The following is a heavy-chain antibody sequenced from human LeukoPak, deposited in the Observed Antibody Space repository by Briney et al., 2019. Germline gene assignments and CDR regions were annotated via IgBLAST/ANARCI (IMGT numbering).Heavy chain of an antibody. CDR3: ARGEVATIQYYFDY. Sequence: GGSLRLSCAASGFTFSSYAMHWVRQAPGKGLEYVSAISSNGGSTYYANSVKGRFTISRDNSKNTLYLQMGSLGAEDMAVYYCARGEVATIQYYFDYWGQGTLVTVSS. D-gene: IGHD5-24*01. J-gene: IGHJ4*02. V-gene: IGHV3-64*01. CDR1: GFTFSSYA. CDR2: ISSNGGST.